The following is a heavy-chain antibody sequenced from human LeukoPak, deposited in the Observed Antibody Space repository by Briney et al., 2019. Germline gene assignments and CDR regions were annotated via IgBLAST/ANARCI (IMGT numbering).Heavy chain of an antibody. J-gene: IGHJ4*02. CDR1: GGSISSSSYY. CDR2: IYYSGST. Sequence: SETLSLTCTVSGGSISSSSYYWGWIRQPPGKGLEWIGYIYYSGSTYYNPSLKSRVTISVDTSKNQFSLKLSSVTAADTAVYYCARGGRKGYSPLFDYWGQGTLVTVSS. CDR3: ARGGRKGYSPLFDY. V-gene: IGHV4-30-4*08. D-gene: IGHD2-15*01.